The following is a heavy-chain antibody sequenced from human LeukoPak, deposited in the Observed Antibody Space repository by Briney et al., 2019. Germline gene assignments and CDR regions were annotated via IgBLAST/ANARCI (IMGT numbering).Heavy chain of an antibody. CDR1: GYTFTGYY. CDR3: ARARHSFHDSSGYYYAFDY. CDR2: IVPIIGRA. J-gene: IGHJ4*02. Sequence: SVKVSCKASGYTFTGYYMHWVRQAPGQGLEWMGAIVPIIGRANYAQRFQGRVTIIADDSTSTVYMELSSLRSEDTAVYYCARARHSFHDSSGYYYAFDYWGQGTLVTVSS. V-gene: IGHV1-69*13. D-gene: IGHD3-22*01.